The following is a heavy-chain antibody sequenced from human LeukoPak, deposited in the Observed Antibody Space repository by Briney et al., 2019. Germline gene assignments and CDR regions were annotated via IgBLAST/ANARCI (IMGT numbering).Heavy chain of an antibody. CDR2: ISGSGGST. CDR3: ARDVANFWFDP. V-gene: IGHV3-23*01. Sequence: PGGSLRLSCAASGFTFSSYAMSWVRQAPGKGLEWVSAISGSGGSTYYADSVKGRFTISRDNAKNSLYLQMNSLRAEDTAVYYCARDVANFWFDPWGQGTLVTVSS. CDR1: GFTFSSYA. D-gene: IGHD2-15*01. J-gene: IGHJ5*02.